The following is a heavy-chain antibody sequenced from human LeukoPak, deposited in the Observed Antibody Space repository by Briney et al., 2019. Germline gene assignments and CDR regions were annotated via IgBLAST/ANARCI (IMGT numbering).Heavy chain of an antibody. V-gene: IGHV3-48*04. CDR2: ISSSSSTI. Sequence: GGSLRLSCAASGFTFSSYAMSWVRQAPGKGLEWVSYISSSSSTIYYADSVKGRFTISRDNARNSLYLQMNSLRAEDTAVYYCASTRSTSDWYTRGFEYWGQGTLVTVSS. D-gene: IGHD6-19*01. CDR3: ASTRSTSDWYTRGFEY. CDR1: GFTFSSYA. J-gene: IGHJ4*02.